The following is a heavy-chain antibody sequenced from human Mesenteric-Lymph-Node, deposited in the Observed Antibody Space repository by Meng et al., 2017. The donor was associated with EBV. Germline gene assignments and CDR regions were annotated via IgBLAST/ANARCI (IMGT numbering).Heavy chain of an antibody. CDR3: ARIGGKDTAMITRWFDP. Sequence: QVTLQESGPGLVHPSETLSPTCAVSGGSVISSKWWSWVRQPPGKGLEWIGEIYHTGTTIYNPSLKSRVTMSIDKSKDQSSLKLSSVTAADTAVYFCARIGGKDTAMITRWFDPWGQGTLVTVSS. V-gene: IGHV4-4*02. J-gene: IGHJ5*02. CDR2: IYHTGTT. D-gene: IGHD5-18*01. CDR1: GGSVISSKW.